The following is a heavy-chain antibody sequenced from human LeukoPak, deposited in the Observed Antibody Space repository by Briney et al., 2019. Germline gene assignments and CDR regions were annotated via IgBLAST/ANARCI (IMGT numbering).Heavy chain of an antibody. CDR3: AREPNGYCSGGSCYGGWFDP. J-gene: IGHJ5*02. Sequence: SETLSLTCTVSGGSISSGDYYWSWIRQPAGKGLEWIGRIYTSGSTNYNPSLKSRVTISVDTSKNQFSLKLSSVTAADTAVYYCAREPNGYCSGGSCYGGWFDPWGQGTLVTVSS. CDR1: GGSISSGDYY. D-gene: IGHD2-15*01. CDR2: IYTSGST. V-gene: IGHV4-61*02.